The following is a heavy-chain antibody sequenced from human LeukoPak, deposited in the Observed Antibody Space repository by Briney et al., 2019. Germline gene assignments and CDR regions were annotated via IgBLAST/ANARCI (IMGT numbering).Heavy chain of an antibody. CDR3: VKSGGYGLIDY. D-gene: IGHD6-19*01. V-gene: IGHV4-34*01. Sequence: PSETLSLTCAVYGGSFSGYYLGWIRQPPGKGLEWIGNIYYTGSTYYNASLQSRVTISIDMSKNQFSLRLSSVAAADTAMYYCVKSGGYGLIDYWGQGTLATVSS. CDR2: IYYTGST. CDR1: GGSFSGYY. J-gene: IGHJ4*02.